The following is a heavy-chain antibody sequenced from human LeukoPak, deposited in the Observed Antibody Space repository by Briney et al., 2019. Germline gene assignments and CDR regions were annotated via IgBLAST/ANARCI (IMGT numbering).Heavy chain of an antibody. J-gene: IGHJ6*03. CDR3: AKSLGGYSYGWYYYYMDV. V-gene: IGHV3-30*18. CDR2: ISYDGSNK. CDR1: GFTFSSYG. D-gene: IGHD5-18*01. Sequence: GGSLRLSCAASGFTFSSYGMHWVRQAPGKGLEWVAVISYDGSNKYYADSVKGRFTISRDNSKNTLYLQMNSLRAEDTAVYYCAKSLGGYSYGWYYYYMDVWGKGTTVTVSS.